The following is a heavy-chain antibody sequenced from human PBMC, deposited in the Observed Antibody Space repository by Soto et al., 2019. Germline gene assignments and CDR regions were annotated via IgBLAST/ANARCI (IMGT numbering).Heavy chain of an antibody. CDR1: GGSFSGYY. CDR3: ARLSISRGFFS. V-gene: IGHV4-34*01. CDR2: INHSGST. J-gene: IGHJ4*02. D-gene: IGHD3-3*01. Sequence: SETLSLTCAVYGGSFSGYYWSWIRQPPGKGLEWIGEINHSGSTNYNPSLKSRVTISVDTSKNQFSLKLSSVTAADTAVYYCARLSISRGFFSWGQGTLVTVSS.